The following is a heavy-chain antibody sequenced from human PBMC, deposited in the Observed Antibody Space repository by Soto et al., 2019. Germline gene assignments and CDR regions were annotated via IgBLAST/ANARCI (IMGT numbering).Heavy chain of an antibody. CDR3: AKCAGILNYYSRDV. CDR2: ISGSGGST. V-gene: IGHV3-23*01. Sequence: GGPLRLSCAASGFTFSSYAMSWVRQAPGKGQEWVSAISGSGGSTYYADSVKGRFTISRDNSKNTLYLQMNSLRAEDTAVYYFAKCAGILNYYSRDVWGKGTTVNVSS. D-gene: IGHD3-3*02. CDR1: GFTFSSYA. J-gene: IGHJ6*03.